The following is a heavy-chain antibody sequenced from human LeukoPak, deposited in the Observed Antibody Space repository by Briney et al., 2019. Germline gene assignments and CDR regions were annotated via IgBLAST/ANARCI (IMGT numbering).Heavy chain of an antibody. CDR2: INHSGST. Sequence: SETLSLTCAVYGGSFSGYYWSWIRQPPGKGLEWIGEINHSGSTNYNPSLKSRVTISLDTSKNQFSLKLSSVTAADTAVYYCARTYYDFWSGYYNWGQGTLVTVSS. J-gene: IGHJ4*02. D-gene: IGHD3-3*01. V-gene: IGHV4-34*01. CDR1: GGSFSGYY. CDR3: ARTYYDFWSGYYN.